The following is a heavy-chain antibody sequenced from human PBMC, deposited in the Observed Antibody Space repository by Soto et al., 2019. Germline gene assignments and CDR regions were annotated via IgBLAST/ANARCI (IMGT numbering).Heavy chain of an antibody. CDR3: ARDIAARPYYYYGMDV. Sequence: QVQLVQSGAEVKKPGSSVKVSCKASGGTFSSYAISWVRQAPGQGLEWMGGIIPIFGTANYAQKFQGRVTITADESTSTAHMELSSLRSEDTAVYYCARDIAARPYYYYGMDVWGQGTTVTVSS. V-gene: IGHV1-69*12. CDR2: IIPIFGTA. D-gene: IGHD6-6*01. CDR1: GGTFSSYA. J-gene: IGHJ6*02.